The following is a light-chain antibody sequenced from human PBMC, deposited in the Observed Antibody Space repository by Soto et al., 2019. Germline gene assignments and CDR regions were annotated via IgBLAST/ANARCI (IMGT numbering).Light chain of an antibody. CDR3: SLSYSDIRV. J-gene: IGLJ3*02. Sequence: QAVVTQEPSLTVSPGGTVTLTCGSSTGAVTTAHYPYWFQQKPGQAPRTLIYDTNNKPSWTPARFSGSLLGGQPALTLSGAQPEDEADYYCSLSYSDIRVFGGGTKVTVL. CDR1: TGAVTTAHY. CDR2: DTN. V-gene: IGLV7-46*01.